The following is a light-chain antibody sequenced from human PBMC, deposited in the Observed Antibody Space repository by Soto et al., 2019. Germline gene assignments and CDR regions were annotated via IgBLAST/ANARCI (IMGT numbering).Light chain of an antibody. CDR2: EGS. J-gene: IGLJ7*01. Sequence: QSALTQPASVSGSPGQSITISCTGTSSDVGSYNLVSWYQQHPGKAPKLMIYEGSKRASGVSNRFSGSKSGNPASLTISGLQAEDEADCYCCSYAGSSTFSAVFGGGTQLTVL. V-gene: IGLV2-23*03. CDR1: SSDVGSYNL. CDR3: CSYAGSSTFSAV.